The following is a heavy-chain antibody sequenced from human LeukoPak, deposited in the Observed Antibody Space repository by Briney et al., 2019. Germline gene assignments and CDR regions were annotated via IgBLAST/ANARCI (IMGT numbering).Heavy chain of an antibody. CDR1: GFTFSNAW. Sequence: GGSLRLSCAASGFTFSNAWMTWVRQAPGKGLEWVANIKQDGSEKYYVDSVKGRFTISRDNAKNSLYLQMNSLRVEDTAVYYCARVGPRIATRQALDYWGQGTLVTVSS. CDR3: ARVGPRIATRQALDY. D-gene: IGHD6-6*01. J-gene: IGHJ4*02. CDR2: IKQDGSEK. V-gene: IGHV3-7*01.